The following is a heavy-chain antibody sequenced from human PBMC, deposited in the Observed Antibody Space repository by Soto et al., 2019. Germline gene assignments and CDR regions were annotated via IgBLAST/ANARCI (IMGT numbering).Heavy chain of an antibody. D-gene: IGHD6-19*01. CDR2: IDAGNGNT. V-gene: IGHV1-3*01. J-gene: IGHJ2*01. Sequence: ASVKVSCKASGYTFTSYSMHWVRQAPGQRLEWMGWIDAGNGNTKYSQKFQGRVTITRDTSASTAYMELSSMRSEDTAVYYCAITSSGWYGWYFDLWGRGTLVTVSS. CDR1: GYTFTSYS. CDR3: AITSSGWYGWYFDL.